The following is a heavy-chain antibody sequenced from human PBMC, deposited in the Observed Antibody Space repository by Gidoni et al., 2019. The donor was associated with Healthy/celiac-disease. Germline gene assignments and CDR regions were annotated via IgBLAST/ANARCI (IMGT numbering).Heavy chain of an antibody. CDR3: ARVPPDYSYWYFDL. CDR2: IGTAGDT. J-gene: IGHJ2*01. Sequence: EVQLVESGGGLVQPGGSLRLSCAASGFTFSSYDMHWVRQATGKGLEWVSAIGTAGDTYYPGSVKGRFTISRENAKNSLYLQMNSLRAGDTAVYYCARVPPDYSYWYFDLWGRGTLVTVSS. CDR1: GFTFSSYD. V-gene: IGHV3-13*01. D-gene: IGHD3-10*01.